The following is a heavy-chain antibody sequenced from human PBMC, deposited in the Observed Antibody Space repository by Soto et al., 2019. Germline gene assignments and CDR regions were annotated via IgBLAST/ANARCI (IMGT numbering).Heavy chain of an antibody. CDR3: ARDNYGDHWYFDL. J-gene: IGHJ2*01. CDR2: ISSNGGST. Sequence: EVQLVESGGGLVQPGGSLRLSCAASGFTFSSYAMHWVRQAPGKGLEYVSAISSNGGSTYYANSVKGRFTISRDNSKNTLYLQMGSLRAEDMAVYYCARDNYGDHWYFDLWGRGTLVTVSS. V-gene: IGHV3-64*01. D-gene: IGHD4-17*01. CDR1: GFTFSSYA.